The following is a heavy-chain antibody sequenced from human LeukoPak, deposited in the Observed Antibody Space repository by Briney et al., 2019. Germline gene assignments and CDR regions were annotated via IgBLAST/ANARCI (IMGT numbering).Heavy chain of an antibody. D-gene: IGHD3-9*01. CDR3: ARREDDDILTGLGNDY. CDR2: IYYSGST. Sequence: SETLSLTCTVSGGSISSGGYYWSWIRQHPGKGLEWIGYIYYSGSTYYNPSLKSRVTISVDTSKNQFSLKLSSVTAADTAVYYCARREDDDILTGLGNDYWGQGTLVTVSS. J-gene: IGHJ4*02. V-gene: IGHV4-31*03. CDR1: GGSISSGGYY.